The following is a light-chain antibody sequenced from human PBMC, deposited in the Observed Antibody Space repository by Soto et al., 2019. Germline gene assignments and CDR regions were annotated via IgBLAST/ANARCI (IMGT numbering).Light chain of an antibody. CDR1: SGDVGAYNY. J-gene: IGLJ3*02. CDR3: SSYTSSRTRV. CDR2: DVS. V-gene: IGLV2-14*01. Sequence: QSVLTQPASVSGSPGQSVTISCTGTSGDVGAYNYVSWHQQHPGKAPKLMIYDVSNRPSGISSRFSGSKSDNTASLTISGLQAEDEADYYCSSYTSSRTRVFGGGTKLTVL.